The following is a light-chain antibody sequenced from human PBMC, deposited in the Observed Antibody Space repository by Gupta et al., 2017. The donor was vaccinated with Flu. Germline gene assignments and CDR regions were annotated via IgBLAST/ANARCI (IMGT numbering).Light chain of an antibody. CDR3: QQDMLWPPLT. J-gene: IGKJ4*01. V-gene: IGKV3-15*01. CDR1: QHVNNN. CDR2: SAS. Sequence: LLTQSTATLSVSPVGRVSLSCQASQHVNNNLAWYQQQPGQAPRVLIYSASSRATGVPARCSGGGSGTDLTLPVSGRQPEESAIYYCQQDMLWPPLTFGRGSKVEI.